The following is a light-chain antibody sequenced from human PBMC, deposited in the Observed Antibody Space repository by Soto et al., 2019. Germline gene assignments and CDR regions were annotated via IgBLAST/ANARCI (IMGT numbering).Light chain of an antibody. CDR2: AAS. J-gene: IGKJ3*01. CDR3: QKYNSAPLFT. CDR1: QGISNY. Sequence: DVQMTQSPSSLSASVGDRVTITCRASQGISNYLAWYQQKPGKTPKLLIYAASTLQSGVPSRFSGSGSGTDFILTISSLQPEDVAIYYCQKYNSAPLFTFGPGTKVDIK. V-gene: IGKV1-27*01.